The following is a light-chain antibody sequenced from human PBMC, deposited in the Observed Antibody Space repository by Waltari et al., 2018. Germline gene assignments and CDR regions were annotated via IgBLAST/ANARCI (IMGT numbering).Light chain of an antibody. CDR1: RRDVGGYNY. V-gene: IGLV2-14*03. Sequence: QSALTQPASVSGSPGQSIPLSCTGTRRDVGGYNYVPWYQQHPDKAPKLLIYDVTKRPSGVSYRFSASKSGNTASLTISGLQAEDEGDYYCSSYTSSSTRVFGGGTKLTVL. CDR2: DVT. CDR3: SSYTSSSTRV. J-gene: IGLJ3*02.